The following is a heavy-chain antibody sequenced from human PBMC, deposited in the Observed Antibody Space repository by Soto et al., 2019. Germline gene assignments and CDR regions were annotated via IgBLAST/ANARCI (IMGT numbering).Heavy chain of an antibody. J-gene: IGHJ4*02. CDR2: ISADNGDT. D-gene: IGHD2-2*01. CDR3: ARGLAQPLGY. Sequence: QVQLVQSGAEVKKPGASVKVSCKASGYTFTKYGINWVRQAPGQGLEWMGWISADNGDTNYAQTFQDRVTMTTDTSTSPVYTELTSLRSEDTAVYYCARGLAQPLGYWGQGTLVTVSS. CDR1: GYTFTKYG. V-gene: IGHV1-18*01.